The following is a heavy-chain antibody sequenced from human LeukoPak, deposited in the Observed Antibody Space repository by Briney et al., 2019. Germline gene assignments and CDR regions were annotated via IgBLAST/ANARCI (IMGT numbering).Heavy chain of an antibody. J-gene: IGHJ4*02. CDR2: ISSNGGST. CDR1: GFTFSSYA. CDR3: AREGEMATIRGPLYYFDY. V-gene: IGHV3-64*01. Sequence: PGGSLRLSCAASGFTFSSYAMHWVRQAPGKGLEYVSAISSNGGSTYYANSVKGRFTISRDNSKNTLYLQMGSLRAEDMAVYYCAREGEMATIRGPLYYFDYLGQGTLVTVSS. D-gene: IGHD5-24*01.